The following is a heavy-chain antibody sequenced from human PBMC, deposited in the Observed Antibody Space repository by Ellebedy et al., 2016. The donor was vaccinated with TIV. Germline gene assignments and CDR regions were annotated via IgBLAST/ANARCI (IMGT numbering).Heavy chain of an antibody. CDR3: ARIDYDNSGYYSGVSFYYYGMDV. CDR2: ILSHDEK. V-gene: IGHV2-26*01. J-gene: IGHJ6*02. CDR1: GFSLNNARVG. Sequence: SGPTLVKPTETLTLTCTVSGFSLNNARVGVSWIRQPPGKALEWLAHILSHDEKSYSTSLKSRLTISKDTSKSQVILTMTNMDPVDTATYYCARIDYDNSGYYSGVSFYYYGMDVWGQGTTVTVSS. D-gene: IGHD3-22*01.